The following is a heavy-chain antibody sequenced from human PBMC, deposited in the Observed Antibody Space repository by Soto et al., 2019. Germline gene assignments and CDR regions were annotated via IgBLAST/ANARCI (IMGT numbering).Heavy chain of an antibody. J-gene: IGHJ4*02. Sequence: QVTLKESGPVLVKPTETLTLTCTVSGFSLNNGRVGVSWIRQPPGKALEWLAHMYSNDEKSYSTSLKSRLTISKDTSKSQVVLTMTTMDPVDTATYYCARVYCSSASCYMRPPGDFGYWGQGTLVTVSS. CDR3: ARVYCSSASCYMRPPGDFGY. D-gene: IGHD2-2*01. CDR2: MYSNDEK. V-gene: IGHV2-26*01. CDR1: GFSLNNGRVG.